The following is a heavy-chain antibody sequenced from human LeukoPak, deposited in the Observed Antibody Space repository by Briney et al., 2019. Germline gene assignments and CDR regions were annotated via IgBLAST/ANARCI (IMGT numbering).Heavy chain of an antibody. Sequence: SETLSLTCTVSGGSISSSSYYWGWIRQPPGKGLEWIGNIYYSGSTYYNPSLKSRVTISVDTPKNQFSLKLSSVTAADTAVYYCARHSSDTVTSVWGQGTLVTVSS. CDR3: ARHSSDTVTSV. D-gene: IGHD4-17*01. J-gene: IGHJ4*02. CDR1: GGSISSSSYY. CDR2: IYYSGST. V-gene: IGHV4-39*01.